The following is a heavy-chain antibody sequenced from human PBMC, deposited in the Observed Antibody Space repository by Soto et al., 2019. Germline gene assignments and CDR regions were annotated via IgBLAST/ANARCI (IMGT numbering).Heavy chain of an antibody. V-gene: IGHV1-18*01. CDR3: ARVLGYNSSWWRHTAFDI. D-gene: IGHD6-13*01. Sequence: GASVKVSCKTSGYTFTNYGISWVRQAPGQGLEWMGWISAHTGSTNYAQKFQGRVTMTTDTSTSTAYMELRSLRSDDTAVYYCARVLGYNSSWWRHTAFDIWGQGTMVTVS. CDR2: ISAHTGST. J-gene: IGHJ3*02. CDR1: GYTFTNYG.